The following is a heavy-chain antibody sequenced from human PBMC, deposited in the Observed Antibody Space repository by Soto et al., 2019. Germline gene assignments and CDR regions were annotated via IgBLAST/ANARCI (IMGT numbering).Heavy chain of an antibody. Sequence: NPSETLSLTCTVSGGSISSGGYYWSWIRQHTGKGREWIGYIYYSGSNYYNPSLKSRVTISVDTAKNQFSLKLSSVTAADTAVYYCARVPFMYYYDSSGRSDNWFDPWGQGTLVTVSS. CDR2: IYYSGSN. CDR1: GGSISSGGYY. V-gene: IGHV4-31*03. CDR3: ARVPFMYYYDSSGRSDNWFDP. J-gene: IGHJ5*02. D-gene: IGHD3-22*01.